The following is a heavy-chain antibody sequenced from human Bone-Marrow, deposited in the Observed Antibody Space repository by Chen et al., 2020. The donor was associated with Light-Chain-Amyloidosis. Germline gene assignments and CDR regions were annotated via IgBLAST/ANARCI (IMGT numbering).Heavy chain of an antibody. J-gene: IGHJ4*02. CDR2: IYHSGST. V-gene: IGHV4-4*02. D-gene: IGHD6-19*01. Sequence: GPGLVKPSGTLSLTCAVSGDSLSSSHWWSWVRQPPGKGLEWIGEIYHSGSTNYNPSLKSRFTISVDKSKNQFSLNLSSVTAADTAVYYCARAWCSSSGSLEYWGQGTLVTVSS. CDR1: GDSLSSSHW. CDR3: ARAWCSSSGSLEY.